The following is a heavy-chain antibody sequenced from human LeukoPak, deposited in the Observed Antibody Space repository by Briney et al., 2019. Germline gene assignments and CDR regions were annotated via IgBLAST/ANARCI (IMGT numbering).Heavy chain of an antibody. D-gene: IGHD4-17*01. CDR3: ARGASGVYTVTTSWFDP. CDR1: GYTFTAYY. Sequence: ASVKVSCKASGYTFTAYYMHWVRQAPGQGLKWMGWINPNSGGTNYAQKFQGRVTMTRDTSISTAYMELSRLRSDDTAVYYCARGASGVYTVTTSWFDPWGQGTLVTVSP. V-gene: IGHV1-2*02. CDR2: INPNSGGT. J-gene: IGHJ5*02.